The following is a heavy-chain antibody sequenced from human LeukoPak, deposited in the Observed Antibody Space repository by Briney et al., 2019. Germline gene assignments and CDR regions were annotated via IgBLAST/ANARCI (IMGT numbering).Heavy chain of an antibody. V-gene: IGHV4-34*01. CDR2: IYHSGST. CDR3: ARAHYYGSISFDY. CDR1: GGSFSGYF. Sequence: SETLSLTCAVYGGSFSGYFWTWIRQPPGKGLEWIGSIYHSGSTYYNPSLKSRVTISVDTSKNQFSLKLSSVTAADTAVYYCARAHYYGSISFDYWGQGTLVTVSS. D-gene: IGHD3-10*01. J-gene: IGHJ4*02.